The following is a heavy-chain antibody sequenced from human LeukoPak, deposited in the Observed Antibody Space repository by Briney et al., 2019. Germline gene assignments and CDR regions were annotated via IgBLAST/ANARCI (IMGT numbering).Heavy chain of an antibody. J-gene: IGHJ4*02. Sequence: KTSETLSLTCAVYGGSFSGYYWSWIRQPPGKGLEWIGEINHSGSTNYNPSLKSRVTISVDTSKNQFSPKLSSVTAADTAVYYCARSHSSSWAVFDYWGQGTLVTVSS. CDR1: GGSFSGYY. V-gene: IGHV4-34*01. D-gene: IGHD6-13*01. CDR3: ARSHSSSWAVFDY. CDR2: INHSGST.